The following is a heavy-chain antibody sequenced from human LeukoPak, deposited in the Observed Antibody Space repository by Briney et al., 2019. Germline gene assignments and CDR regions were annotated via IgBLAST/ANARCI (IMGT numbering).Heavy chain of an antibody. CDR3: ARPRWLRYFDL. D-gene: IGHD5-12*01. J-gene: IGHJ2*01. CDR1: GGSFSGYY. Sequence: SETLSLTCAVYGGSFSGYYWSWIRQPPGKGLEWIGEINHSGSTNYNPSLKSRVTISVDTSKNQFPLKLSSVTAADTAVYYCARPRWLRYFDLWGRGTLVTVSS. V-gene: IGHV4-34*01. CDR2: INHSGST.